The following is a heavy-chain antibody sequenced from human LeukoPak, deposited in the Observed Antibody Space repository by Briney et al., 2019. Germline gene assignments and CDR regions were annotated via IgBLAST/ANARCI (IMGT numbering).Heavy chain of an antibody. Sequence: GGSLRLSCAASGFTSSSYWMSWVRQAPGKGLEWVAVIWYDGSNKYYADSVKGRFTISRDNSKNTLYLQMNSLRAEDTAVYYCARDNPTTGYSYGPPDGMDVWGQGTTVTVSS. CDR2: IWYDGSNK. V-gene: IGHV3-33*08. CDR1: GFTSSSYW. J-gene: IGHJ6*02. CDR3: ARDNPTTGYSYGPPDGMDV. D-gene: IGHD5-18*01.